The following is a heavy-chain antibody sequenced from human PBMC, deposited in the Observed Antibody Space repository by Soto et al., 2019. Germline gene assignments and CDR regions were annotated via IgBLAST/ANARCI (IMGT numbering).Heavy chain of an antibody. CDR1: GGTFSSYA. J-gene: IGHJ4*02. CDR3: AREWSGYAPRGYSYGQHYYFDY. V-gene: IGHV1-69*13. D-gene: IGHD5-18*01. Sequence: SVKVSCKASGGTFSSYAISWVRQAPGQGLEWMGGIIPIFGTANYAQKFQGRVTITADESTSTAYMELSSLRSEDTAVYYCAREWSGYAPRGYSYGQHYYFDYWGQGTLVTVS. CDR2: IIPIFGTA.